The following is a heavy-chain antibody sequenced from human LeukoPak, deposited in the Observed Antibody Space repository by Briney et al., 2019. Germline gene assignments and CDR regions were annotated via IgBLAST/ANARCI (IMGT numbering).Heavy chain of an antibody. V-gene: IGHV4-59*08. D-gene: IGHD3-10*01. J-gene: IGHJ5*02. CDR2: IYYSGST. CDR1: GGSISSYY. Sequence: SETLSLTCTVSGGSISSYYWSWIRQPPGKGLEWIGYIYYSGSTNYNPSLKSRVTISVDTSKNQFSLKLSSVTAADTAVYYCARQSGNYYGSGSYYRNWFDPWGQGTLVTVSS. CDR3: ARQSGNYYGSGSYYRNWFDP.